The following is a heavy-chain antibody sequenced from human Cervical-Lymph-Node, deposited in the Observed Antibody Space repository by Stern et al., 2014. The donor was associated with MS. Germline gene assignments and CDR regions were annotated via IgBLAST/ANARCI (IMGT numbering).Heavy chain of an antibody. Sequence: EVQLVESGGGLIQPGGSLRLSCAAPGFTVSKNYMSWVRQAPGKGLEWVSLIYTDGSTYYAGSVKGRFTISRASSKNMLFLQRNSLRAEDTAMYSCARAIFGVNTAAMAPDAFDSWGQGTMVTVSS. CDR3: ARAIFGVNTAAMAPDAFDS. D-gene: IGHD3-3*01. V-gene: IGHV3-53*01. CDR2: IYTDGST. CDR1: GFTVSKNY. J-gene: IGHJ3*01.